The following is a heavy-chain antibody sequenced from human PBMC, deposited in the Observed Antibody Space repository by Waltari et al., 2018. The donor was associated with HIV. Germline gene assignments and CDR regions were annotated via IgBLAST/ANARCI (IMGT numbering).Heavy chain of an antibody. Sequence: QVQLVQSGAEVKKPGASVKVSCKASGYTFTSYAMHWVRQAPGQRLEWMGWINAGNGNTKYSQKFQGRVTITRDTSASTAYMELSSLRSEDTAVYYCARESFGIAAAGTFDYWGQGTLVTVSS. J-gene: IGHJ4*02. CDR2: INAGNGNT. V-gene: IGHV1-3*01. CDR3: ARESFGIAAAGTFDY. CDR1: GYTFTSYA. D-gene: IGHD6-13*01.